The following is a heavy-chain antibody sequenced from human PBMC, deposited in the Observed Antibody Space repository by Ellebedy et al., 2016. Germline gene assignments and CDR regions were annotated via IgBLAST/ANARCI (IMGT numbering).Heavy chain of an antibody. CDR1: GYTFTSYD. J-gene: IGHJ4*02. CDR3: ARGGRDRWLQPFDY. CDR2: MNPNSGNT. V-gene: IGHV1-8*01. Sequence: ASVKVSCKASGYTFTSYDINWVRQATGQGLEWMGWMNPNSGNTGYAQKFQGRVTMTRNTSISTAYMELSSLRSEDTAVYYCARGGRDRWLQPFDYWGQGTLVTVSS. D-gene: IGHD5-24*01.